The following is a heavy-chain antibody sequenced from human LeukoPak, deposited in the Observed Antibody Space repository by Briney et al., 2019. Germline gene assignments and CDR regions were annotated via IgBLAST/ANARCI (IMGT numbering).Heavy chain of an antibody. Sequence: PGGSLRLPCAASGFTFSSYAMSWVRQAPGKGLEWVSAISGSGGSTYYADSVKGRFTISRDNSKNTLYLQMNSLRAEDTAVYYCARDRMVRLSQLVHFDYWGQGTLVTVSS. J-gene: IGHJ4*02. V-gene: IGHV3-23*01. CDR1: GFTFSSYA. CDR2: ISGSGGST. D-gene: IGHD6-13*01. CDR3: ARDRMVRLSQLVHFDY.